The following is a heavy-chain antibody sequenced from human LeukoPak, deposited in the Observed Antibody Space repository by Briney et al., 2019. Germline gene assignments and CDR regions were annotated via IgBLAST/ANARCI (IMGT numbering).Heavy chain of an antibody. Sequence: GRSLRLSCAASGFTFSSYGMHWVRQAPGKGLEWVAVISYDGSNKYYADSVKGRFTISRDNSKNTLYLQMNSLGAEDTAVYYCAKVDTVWGSYRSSFDYWGQGTLVTVSS. CDR1: GFTFSSYG. V-gene: IGHV3-30*18. J-gene: IGHJ4*02. CDR3: AKVDTVWGSYRSSFDY. D-gene: IGHD3-16*02. CDR2: ISYDGSNK.